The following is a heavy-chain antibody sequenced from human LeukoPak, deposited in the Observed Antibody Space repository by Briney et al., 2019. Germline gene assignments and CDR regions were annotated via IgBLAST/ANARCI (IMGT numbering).Heavy chain of an antibody. J-gene: IGHJ6*02. CDR1: GYTFTGYY. Sequence: ASVKVSCKASGYTFTGYYMHWVRQAPGQGLEWMGWINPNSGGTNYAQKFQGRVTMTRDTSISTAYMELSRLRSDDTAVYYCARSGDSGSYRLYYYGMDVWGQGTTVTVSS. D-gene: IGHD1-26*01. V-gene: IGHV1-2*02. CDR2: INPNSGGT. CDR3: ARSGDSGSYRLYYYGMDV.